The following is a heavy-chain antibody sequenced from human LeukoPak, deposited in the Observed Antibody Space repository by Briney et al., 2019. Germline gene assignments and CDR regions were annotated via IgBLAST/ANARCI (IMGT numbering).Heavy chain of an antibody. CDR1: GFTFSHAW. V-gene: IGHV3-15*05. J-gene: IGHJ4*02. CDR3: TTDAPSGYGEFY. CDR2: IKFQPNGRAT. Sequence: PGGSLRLSCVASGFTFSHAWMSWVRQAPGKGLEWVGHIKFQPNGRATDYAAPVKGRFTISRDDSKNTVYLQMNSLRIEDTGLYYCTTDAPSGYGEFYWGQGTLVTVSS. D-gene: IGHD3-10*01.